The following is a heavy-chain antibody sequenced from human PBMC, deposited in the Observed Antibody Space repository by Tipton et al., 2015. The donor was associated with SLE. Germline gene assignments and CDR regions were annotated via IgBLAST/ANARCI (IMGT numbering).Heavy chain of an antibody. J-gene: IGHJ4*02. V-gene: IGHV1-2*06. CDR2: INPNSGGT. Sequence: QSGAEVKKPGASVKVSCKASGYTFTGYYMHWVRQAPGQGLEWMGRINPNSGGTNYAQKFQGRVTMTRDTSISTAYMELSRLRSDDTAVYYCAREGKDIVVVVAATNFDYWGQGTLVTVSS. D-gene: IGHD2-15*01. CDR1: GYTFTGYY. CDR3: AREGKDIVVVVAATNFDY.